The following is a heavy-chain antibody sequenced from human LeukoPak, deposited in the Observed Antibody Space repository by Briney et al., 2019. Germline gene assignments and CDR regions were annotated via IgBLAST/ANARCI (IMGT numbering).Heavy chain of an antibody. CDR1: GGTFSSYA. D-gene: IGHD3-22*01. CDR2: IIPIFGTA. V-gene: IGHV1-69*13. Sequence: GASVTVSCKASGGTFSSYAISWVRQAPGQGLEWMGGIIPIFGTANYAQKFQGRVTITADESTSTAYMELSSLRSEDTAVYYCARPYYDSSGYYSLDAFDIWGQGTMVTVSS. J-gene: IGHJ3*02. CDR3: ARPYYDSSGYYSLDAFDI.